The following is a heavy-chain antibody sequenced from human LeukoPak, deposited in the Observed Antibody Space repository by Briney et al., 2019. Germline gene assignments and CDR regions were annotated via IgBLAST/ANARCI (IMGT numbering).Heavy chain of an antibody. J-gene: IGHJ4*02. CDR3: ARASSPRIAARYFDH. V-gene: IGHV5-51*01. CDR2: IYPGDPDT. D-gene: IGHD6-6*01. Sequence: AGGSLRLSCKGSGYSFTIYWIAWVRQMPGKGLEWMGIIYPGDPDTRYSPSFQGQVTISVDESISTAYLQWSSLKASDTAMYYCARASSPRIAARYFDHWGQGTLVSVSS. CDR1: GYSFTIYW.